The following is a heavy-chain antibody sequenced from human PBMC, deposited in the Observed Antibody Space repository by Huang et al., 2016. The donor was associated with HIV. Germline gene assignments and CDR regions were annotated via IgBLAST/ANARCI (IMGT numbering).Heavy chain of an antibody. Sequence: DVQLVESGGGLVKPGGSLRLSCAASDFTFSGYNMNWVRQGPGKGLEWVAGISYSVSNIYYADSVKGRFTISRDNAKDSVFLQMNSLRAEDTAVYYCARAVQSTLRGFDVWGRGTLVTVSS. CDR2: ISYSVSNI. CDR1: DFTFSGYN. J-gene: IGHJ3*01. D-gene: IGHD2-2*01. V-gene: IGHV3-21*02. CDR3: ARAVQSTLRGFDV.